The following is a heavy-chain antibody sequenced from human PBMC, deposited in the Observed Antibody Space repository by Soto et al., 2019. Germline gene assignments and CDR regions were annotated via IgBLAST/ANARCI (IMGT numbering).Heavy chain of an antibody. CDR1: GGSISSSSYY. J-gene: IGHJ6*02. Sequence: SETLSLTCTVSGGSISSSSYYWGWIRQPPGKGLEWIGSIYYSGSTYYNPSLKSRVTISVDTSKNQFSLKLSSVTAADTAVYYCASRPATTVSTYYYYGMDVWGQGTTVTVS. CDR2: IYYSGST. D-gene: IGHD4-17*01. V-gene: IGHV4-39*01. CDR3: ASRPATTVSTYYYYGMDV.